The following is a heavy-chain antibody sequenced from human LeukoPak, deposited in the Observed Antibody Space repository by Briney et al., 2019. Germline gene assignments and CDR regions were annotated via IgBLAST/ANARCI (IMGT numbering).Heavy chain of an antibody. CDR2: ISYDGSNK. Sequence: GRSLRLSCAASGFTFSSYGMHWVRQAPGKGLEWVAVISYDGSNKYYADSVKGRFTISRENSKNTLYLQMNSLRAEDTAVYYCAKIPSATVVTSFGLWGQGTLVTVSS. CDR3: AKIPSATVVTSFGL. J-gene: IGHJ5*02. CDR1: GFTFSSYG. V-gene: IGHV3-30*18. D-gene: IGHD4-23*01.